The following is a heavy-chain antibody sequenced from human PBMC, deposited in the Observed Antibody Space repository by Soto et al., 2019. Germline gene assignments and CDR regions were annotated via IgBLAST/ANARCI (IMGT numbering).Heavy chain of an antibody. CDR3: ARHEGDFWSGYYYFDY. J-gene: IGHJ4*02. D-gene: IGHD3-3*01. V-gene: IGHV4-59*08. Sequence: SETLSLTCTVSGGSISSYYWSWIRQPPGKGLEWIGYIYYSGSTNYNPSLKSRVTISVDTSKNQFSLKLSSVTAADTAVYYCARHEGDFWSGYYYFDYWGQGTLVTVSS. CDR2: IYYSGST. CDR1: GGSISSYY.